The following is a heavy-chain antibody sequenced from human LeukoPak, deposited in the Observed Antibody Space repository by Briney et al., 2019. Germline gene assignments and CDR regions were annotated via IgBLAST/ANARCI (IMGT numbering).Heavy chain of an antibody. D-gene: IGHD3-22*01. CDR1: GFTFSSCN. V-gene: IGHV3-48*01. CDR3: ASDSVTMIVGYFDY. CDR2: ISSSSSIT. J-gene: IGHJ4*02. Sequence: GGSLRLSCAASGFTFSSCNMNWVRQAPGKGLEWVSYISSSSSITYYADSVKGRFTISRDNAKNSLYLQMNSLRAEDTAMYYCASDSVTMIVGYFDYWGQGTLVTVSS.